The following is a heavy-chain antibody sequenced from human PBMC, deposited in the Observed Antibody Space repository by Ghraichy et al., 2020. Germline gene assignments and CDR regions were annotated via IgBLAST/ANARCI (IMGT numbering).Heavy chain of an antibody. Sequence: GGSLRLSCAASGFTFSSYWMSWVRQAPGKGLEWVANIKQDGSEKYYVDSVKGRFTISRDNAKNSLYLQMNSLRAEDTAVYYCARDSFNEWLSPVSYYYYYGMDVWGQGTTVTVSS. CDR1: GFTFSSYW. V-gene: IGHV3-7*01. CDR3: ARDSFNEWLSPVSYYYYYGMDV. CDR2: IKQDGSEK. J-gene: IGHJ6*02. D-gene: IGHD3-3*01.